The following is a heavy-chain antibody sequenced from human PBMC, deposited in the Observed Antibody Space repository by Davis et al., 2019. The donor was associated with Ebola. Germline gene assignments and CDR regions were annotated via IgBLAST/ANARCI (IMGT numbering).Heavy chain of an antibody. CDR2: INPNSGGT. V-gene: IGHV1-2*02. Sequence: ASVKVSCKASGYTFTGYYMHWVRQAPGQGLEWMGWINPNSGGTNYALKFQGRVTMTRDTSISTAYMELSRLRSDDTAVYYCAREGGENGFDPWGQGTLVTVSS. D-gene: IGHD3-10*01. J-gene: IGHJ5*02. CDR3: AREGGENGFDP. CDR1: GYTFTGYY.